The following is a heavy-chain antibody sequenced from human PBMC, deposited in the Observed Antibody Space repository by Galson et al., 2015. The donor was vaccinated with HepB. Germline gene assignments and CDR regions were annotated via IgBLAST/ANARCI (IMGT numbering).Heavy chain of an antibody. J-gene: IGHJ4*02. CDR2: INPNTGGT. V-gene: IGHV1-2*06. D-gene: IGHD6-13*01. CDR1: GYIFSGYY. Sequence: SVKVSCKASGYIFSGYYIYWVRQAPGQGLEWMGRINPNTGGTNYAQKFQGRVTMTRDTSISTAYMGLSRLRSDDTAVYYCARVRRYSSSPIDCWGQGTLVTVSS. CDR3: ARVRRYSSSPIDC.